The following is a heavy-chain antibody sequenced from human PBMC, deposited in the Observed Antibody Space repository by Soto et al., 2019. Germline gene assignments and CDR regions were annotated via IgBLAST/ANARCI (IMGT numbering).Heavy chain of an antibody. J-gene: IGHJ4*02. Sequence: EVQLVESGGGLVQPGGSLRLSCAASGFTFSSYWMSWVRQAPGKGLEWVANIKQDGSEKYYVDSVKGRFTISRDNAENSLYLQMNSLRPEDTALYYCARDYCTGGCCYSPYWGPGTLVTVSS. CDR3: ARDYCTGGCCYSPY. D-gene: IGHD2-15*01. CDR1: GFTFSSYW. V-gene: IGHV3-7*01. CDR2: IKQDGSEK.